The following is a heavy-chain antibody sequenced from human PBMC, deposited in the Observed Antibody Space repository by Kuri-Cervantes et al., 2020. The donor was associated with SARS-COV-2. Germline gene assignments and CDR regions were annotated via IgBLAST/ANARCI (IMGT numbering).Heavy chain of an antibody. CDR2: INPNSGGT. D-gene: IGHD2-2*01. CDR1: GYTFTSYG. J-gene: IGHJ3*02. V-gene: IGHV1-2*02. CDR3: ARGGFIVVVPAASFDI. Sequence: ASVKVSCKASGYTFTSYGISWVRQAPGQGLEWMGWINPNSGGTNYAQKFQGRVTMTRDTSISTAYMELSRLRSDDTAVYYCARGGFIVVVPAASFDIWGQGTMVTVSS.